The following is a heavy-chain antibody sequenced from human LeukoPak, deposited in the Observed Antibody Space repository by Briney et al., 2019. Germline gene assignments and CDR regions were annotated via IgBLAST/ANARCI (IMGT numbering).Heavy chain of an antibody. CDR1: GFTFDDYA. J-gene: IGHJ4*02. CDR3: AKDPYSRGNSYFDY. Sequence: GGSLRLSCAASGFTFDDYAIHWVRQAPGKGLEWVSGISWNGGTIDYADSVKGRFTISRDNAKNSLYLQMNSLRAEDTALYYCAKDPYSRGNSYFDYWGQGTLVTVSS. V-gene: IGHV3-9*01. CDR2: ISWNGGTI. D-gene: IGHD4-23*01.